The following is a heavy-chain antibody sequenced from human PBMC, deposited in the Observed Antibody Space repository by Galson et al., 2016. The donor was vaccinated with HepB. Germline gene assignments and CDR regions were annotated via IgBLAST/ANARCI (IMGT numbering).Heavy chain of an antibody. V-gene: IGHV3-33*05. D-gene: IGHD6-19*01. CDR1: ASGINFIRYS. J-gene: IGHJ4*02. CDR3: ARQVGGTSVTGSAYFDY. Sequence: SLRLSCAASASGINFIRYSMHWVRQAPGKGLEWVAGIAYDGNRKHYADPVKGRFTISRDNSKTTVYLEMDNLRTEDTAVYFCARQVGGTSVTGSAYFDYWGQGALVTVSA. CDR2: IAYDGNRK.